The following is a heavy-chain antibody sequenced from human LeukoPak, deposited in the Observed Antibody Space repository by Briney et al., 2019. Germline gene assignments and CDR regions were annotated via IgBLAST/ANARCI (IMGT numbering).Heavy chain of an antibody. J-gene: IGHJ5*02. D-gene: IGHD3-16*01. Sequence: SETLSLTRTVSGGSISSYYWSWIRQPPGKGLEWIGYIYYSGSTNYNPSLKSRVTISVDTSKNQFSLKLSSVTAADTAVYYCARERGGPYDYIWGSYYNWFDPWGQGTLVTVSS. V-gene: IGHV4-59*01. CDR1: GGSISSYY. CDR2: IYYSGST. CDR3: ARERGGPYDYIWGSYYNWFDP.